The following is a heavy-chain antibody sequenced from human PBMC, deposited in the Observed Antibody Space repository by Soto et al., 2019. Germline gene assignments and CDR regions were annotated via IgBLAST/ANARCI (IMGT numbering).Heavy chain of an antibody. Sequence: QVRLQESGPGLVGPSQTLSLTCTVSGDSLSSGGYYCSWIRQLPGKGLEWIGFIYYSGSTFYNPSLRSRVTISADASKNQISLKLSSVTAADTAVYSCAKTKTPHVRNGMDVWGQGTTVTVSS. D-gene: IGHD2-8*01. CDR3: AKTKTPHVRNGMDV. J-gene: IGHJ6*02. CDR1: GDSLSSGGYY. V-gene: IGHV4-31*04. CDR2: IYYSGST.